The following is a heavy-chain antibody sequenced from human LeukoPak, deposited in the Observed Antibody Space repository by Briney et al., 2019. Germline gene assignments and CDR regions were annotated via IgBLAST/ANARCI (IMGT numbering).Heavy chain of an antibody. D-gene: IGHD6-13*01. CDR1: GYTLTELS. J-gene: IGHJ3*02. CDR3: ATDTETAAGPGDAFDI. V-gene: IGHV1-24*01. Sequence: ASVKVSCKVSGYTLTELSMHWVRQAPGKGLEWMGGFDPEDGETIYAQKFQGRVTMTEDTSTDTAYMELSSLRSEDTAVYYCATDTETAAGPGDAFDIWGQGTMVTVSS. CDR2: FDPEDGET.